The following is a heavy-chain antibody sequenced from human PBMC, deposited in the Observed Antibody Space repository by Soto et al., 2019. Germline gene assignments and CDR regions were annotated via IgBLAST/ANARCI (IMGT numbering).Heavy chain of an antibody. D-gene: IGHD2-15*01. CDR3: ASNPLGYCSGGSCYFSNFDY. CDR2: ISSSGSTI. Sequence: VGSLRLSCAASGFTFSDYYMSWIRQAPGKGLEWVSYISSSGSTIYYADSVKGRFTISRDNAKNSLYLQMNSLRAEDTAVYYCASNPLGYCSGGSCYFSNFDYWGQGTLVTVS. CDR1: GFTFSDYY. V-gene: IGHV3-11*01. J-gene: IGHJ4*02.